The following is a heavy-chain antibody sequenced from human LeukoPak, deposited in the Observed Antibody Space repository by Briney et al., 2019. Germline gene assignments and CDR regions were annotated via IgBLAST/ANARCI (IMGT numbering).Heavy chain of an antibody. Sequence: KPGGSLRLSCAASGFTFNTFNMNWVRQAPGKGLEWVSSITSGGDYIYYADSVKGRFTTSRDNAKSSLSLQLNSLRVEDTAVYYCARGHYDVLAASYKWTPDYWGQGTLVTVSS. CDR3: ARGHYDVLAASYKWTPDY. D-gene: IGHD3-9*01. CDR1: GFTFNTFN. J-gene: IGHJ4*02. V-gene: IGHV3-21*01. CDR2: ITSGGDYI.